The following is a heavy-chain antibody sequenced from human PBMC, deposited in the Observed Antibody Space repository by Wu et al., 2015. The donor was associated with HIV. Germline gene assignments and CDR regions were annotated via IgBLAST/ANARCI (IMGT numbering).Heavy chain of an antibody. Sequence: QVQLVQSGAEVKKPGASVKVSCKASGYTFTSYDINWVRQATGQGLEWMGWMNPNSGNTGYAQKFRDRVTMTRDTSTGTVYMELRSLKYDDTAIYYCARGGPSGSGFGGNWFDPWGQGTLVTVSS. J-gene: IGHJ5*02. CDR1: GYTFTSYD. V-gene: IGHV1-8*02. CDR2: MNPNSGNT. CDR3: ARGGPSGSGFGGNWFDP. D-gene: IGHD3-10*01.